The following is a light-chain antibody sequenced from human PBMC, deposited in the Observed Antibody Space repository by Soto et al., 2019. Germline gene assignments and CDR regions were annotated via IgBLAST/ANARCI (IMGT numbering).Light chain of an antibody. CDR3: QQYDNLPPLT. CDR1: QDITNY. J-gene: IGKJ4*01. V-gene: IGKV1-33*01. CDR2: DAS. Sequence: DIQMTQSPSSLSASVGDRVTITCQASQDITNYLNWYQQKPGKAPKLLIYDASHLETGVPSRFSGSGSGTDFTFTISSLQPEDFATYYCQQYDNLPPLTFGGGTRVEIK.